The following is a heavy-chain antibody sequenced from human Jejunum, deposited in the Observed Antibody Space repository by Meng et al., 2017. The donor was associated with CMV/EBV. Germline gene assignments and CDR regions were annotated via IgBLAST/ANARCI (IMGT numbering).Heavy chain of an antibody. CDR2: ISGSGHLT. V-gene: IGHV3-23*01. CDR3: AKERIELWYFDY. D-gene: IGHD2-21*01. J-gene: IGHJ4*02. Sequence: AVSGFSVGAYAMSWVRQAPGKGLEWVAAISGSGHLTHYADSVKGRFIISKDKSKNTLYLQMNTVTAEDTAIYYCAKERIELWYFDYWGQGTLVTVSS. CDR1: GFSVGAYA.